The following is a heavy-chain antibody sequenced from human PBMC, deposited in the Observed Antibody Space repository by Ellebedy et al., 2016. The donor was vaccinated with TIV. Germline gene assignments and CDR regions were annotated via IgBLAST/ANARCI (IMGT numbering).Heavy chain of an antibody. J-gene: IGHJ6*02. D-gene: IGHD4-17*01. CDR2: IIPIFGTA. CDR3: ARATTAVYYYYGMDV. CDR1: GGTFSSYA. V-gene: IGHV1-69*13. Sequence: SVKVSXXASGGTFSSYAISWVRQAPGQGLEWMGGIIPIFGTANYAQKFQGRVTITADESTSTAYMELNSLRSEDTAVYYCARATTAVYYYYGMDVWGQGTTVTVSS.